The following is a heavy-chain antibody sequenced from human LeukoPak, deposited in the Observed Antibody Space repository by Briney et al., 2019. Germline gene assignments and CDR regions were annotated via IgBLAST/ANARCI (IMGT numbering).Heavy chain of an antibody. CDR1: GYTFTNYY. Sequence: ASVKVSCKASGYTFTNYYMHWARQAPGQGLECMGIINPSGGRTAYAQRFQGRVTVTSDMSTSTVYMELSSLTSEDTAVYYCARTSLVRDTTSYYMGPFDYWGQGALVTVSS. D-gene: IGHD1-26*01. CDR3: ARTSLVRDTTSYYMGPFDY. CDR2: INPSGGRT. J-gene: IGHJ4*02. V-gene: IGHV1-46*01.